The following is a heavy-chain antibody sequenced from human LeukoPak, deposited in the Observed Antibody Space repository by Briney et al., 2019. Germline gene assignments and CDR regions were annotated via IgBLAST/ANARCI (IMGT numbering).Heavy chain of an antibody. J-gene: IGHJ4*02. Sequence: GGSLRLSCAASGFTFSSYEMNWVRQAPGKGLEWVSYISSSGSTIYYADSVKGRFTISRDNSKNTLYLQMNSLRAEDTAVYYCARHDSGYDAFDYWGQGTLVTVSS. D-gene: IGHD5-12*01. V-gene: IGHV3-48*03. CDR3: ARHDSGYDAFDY. CDR1: GFTFSSYE. CDR2: ISSSGSTI.